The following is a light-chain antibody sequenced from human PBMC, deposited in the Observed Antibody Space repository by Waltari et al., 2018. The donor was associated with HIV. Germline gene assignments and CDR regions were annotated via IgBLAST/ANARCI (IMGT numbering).Light chain of an antibody. CDR3: CSYAGSNNLL. CDR1: SSDDGGSKY. J-gene: IGLJ2*01. CDR2: EVS. V-gene: IGLV2-8*01. Sequence: HSALTQPPSASGSPGQSVTISCTGTSSDDGGSKYVAWYQQQPGKAPKLMIYEVSKRPSGVPDRFSGSKSGNTASLTVSGLQAEDEADYYCCSYAGSNNLLFGGGTKLTVL.